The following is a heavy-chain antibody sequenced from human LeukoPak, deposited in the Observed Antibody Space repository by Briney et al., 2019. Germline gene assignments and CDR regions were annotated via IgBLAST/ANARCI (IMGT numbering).Heavy chain of an antibody. J-gene: IGHJ6*02. CDR1: GFTFSSYG. CDR3: ARLDVDRYYYYGMDV. D-gene: IGHD5-24*01. CDR2: ISYDGSNK. Sequence: ALRLSCAASGFTFSSYGMHWVRQAPGKGLEWVAVISYDGSNKYYADSVKGRFTISRDNSKNTLYLQMNSLRAEDTAVYYCARLDVDRYYYYGMDVWGQGNTVTVSS. V-gene: IGHV3-30*03.